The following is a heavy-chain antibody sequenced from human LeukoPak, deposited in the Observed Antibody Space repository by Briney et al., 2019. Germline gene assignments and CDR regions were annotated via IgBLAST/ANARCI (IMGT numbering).Heavy chain of an antibody. D-gene: IGHD4-11*01. CDR3: ARGLSYSSYGTPRPWFDP. Sequence: GGSLRLSCAASGFTFSSYSMNWVRQAPGKGLEWVSSISSSSSYIYYADSVKGRFTISRDNAKNSLYLQMNSLRAEHTAVYYCARGLSYSSYGTPRPWFDPWGQGTLVTVSS. J-gene: IGHJ5*02. V-gene: IGHV3-21*01. CDR2: ISSSSSYI. CDR1: GFTFSSYS.